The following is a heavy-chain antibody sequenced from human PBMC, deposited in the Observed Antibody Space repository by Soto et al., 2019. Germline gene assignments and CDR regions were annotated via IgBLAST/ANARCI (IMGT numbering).Heavy chain of an antibody. CDR1: GGSISSSSYY. V-gene: IGHV4-39*01. CDR2: IYYSGST. CDR3: ARHVEDDYGDFWGGDEDY. Sequence: PSETLSLTCTVSGGSISSSSYYWGWIRQPPGKGLEWIGSIYYSGSTYYNPSLKSRVTISVDTSKNQFSLKLSSVTAADTAVYNCARHVEDDYGDFWGGDEDYWGQGTLVTVSS. D-gene: IGHD4-17*01. J-gene: IGHJ4*02.